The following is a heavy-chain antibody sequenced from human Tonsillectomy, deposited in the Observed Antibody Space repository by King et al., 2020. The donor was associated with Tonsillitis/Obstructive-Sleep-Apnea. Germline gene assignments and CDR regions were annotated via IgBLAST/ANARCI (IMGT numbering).Heavy chain of an antibody. CDR1: GGSVSSSDYY. Sequence: QLQESGPGLVKPSETLSLTCTVSGGSVSSSDYYWGWIRQPPGEGLEWIATIYYDGTTYFNPPLRSRVTMSVAPSKNQFSLNLNSVTAADTAVYYCAGHSRDSSWGDYFYYMDVWGKGTTVTVSS. J-gene: IGHJ6*03. CDR3: AGHSRDSSWGDYFYYMDV. V-gene: IGHV4-39*01. D-gene: IGHD6-6*01. CDR2: IYYDGTT.